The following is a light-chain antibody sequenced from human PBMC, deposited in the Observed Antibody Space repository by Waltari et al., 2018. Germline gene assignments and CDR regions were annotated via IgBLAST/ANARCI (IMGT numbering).Light chain of an antibody. CDR1: NSDVGGYNY. V-gene: IGLV2-14*01. CDR3: SSYTGSTTLDV. J-gene: IGLJ1*01. CDR2: EVS. Sequence: QSALTQPASVSGSPGQSITIYCSGTNSDVGGYNYVSCYQPHPGKAPKLIIYEVSNRSHGRSTRFSGSKSGNMASLPISGLQAEDEADYYCSSYTGSTTLDVFGTGTKVTVL.